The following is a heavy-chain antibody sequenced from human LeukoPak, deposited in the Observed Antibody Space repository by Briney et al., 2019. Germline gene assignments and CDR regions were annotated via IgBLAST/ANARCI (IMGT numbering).Heavy chain of an antibody. CDR1: GGSISSYY. CDR3: ARPENYDFWSGYYMDV. V-gene: IGHV4-4*09. D-gene: IGHD3-3*01. Sequence: PSETLSLTCTVSGGSISSYYWSWIRQPPGKGLEWIGYIYTSGSTNYNPSLKSRVTISVDTSKNQFSLKLSSVTAADTAVYYCARPENYDFWSGYYMDVWGKGTTVTVSS. CDR2: IYTSGST. J-gene: IGHJ6*03.